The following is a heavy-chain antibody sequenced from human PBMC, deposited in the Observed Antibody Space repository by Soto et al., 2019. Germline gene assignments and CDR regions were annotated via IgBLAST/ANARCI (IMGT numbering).Heavy chain of an antibody. CDR2: ISTYNGDT. CDR1: GYTFTRSG. CDR3: AREGVAPYYYYAMDV. V-gene: IGHV1-18*01. D-gene: IGHD5-12*01. J-gene: IGHJ6*02. Sequence: QVQLVQSGAEVKKPGASVKVSCKASGYTFTRSGISWVRQAPGQGLEWMGWISTYNGDTNYAQTFQGRVTMTTDTSMSTVYMELRSLRSDDTAVYNCAREGVAPYYYYAMDVWGQGTPVTVSS.